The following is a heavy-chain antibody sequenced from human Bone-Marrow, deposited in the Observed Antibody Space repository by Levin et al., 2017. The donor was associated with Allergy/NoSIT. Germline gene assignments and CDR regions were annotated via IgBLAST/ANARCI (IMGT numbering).Heavy chain of an antibody. Sequence: WASVKVSCKASGYTFTDAYIHWVRQAPGQGLEWMGRINPRNGGTSFAQKFQGRVSMTSDTSISTAYMELNSLISDDTAVYYCARRDYMDVWGKGTTVTVSS. J-gene: IGHJ6*03. CDR2: INPRNGGT. CDR1: GYTFTDAY. V-gene: IGHV1-2*06. CDR3: ARRDYMDV.